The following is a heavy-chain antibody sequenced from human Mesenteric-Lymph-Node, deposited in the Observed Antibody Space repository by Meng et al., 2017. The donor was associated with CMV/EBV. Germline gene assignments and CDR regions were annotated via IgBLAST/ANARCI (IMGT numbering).Heavy chain of an antibody. CDR2: INPYSGGT. Sequence: TGYCMQWVRQAPGQGLEWMGWINPYSGGTNHAQKFEGKVTMTRDTSMSTAYMELSRLRSDDTAIYYCARGGRLTFDDFWSGYYWWFDPWGQGTLVTVSS. J-gene: IGHJ5*02. CDR3: ARGGRLTFDDFWSGYYWWFDP. D-gene: IGHD3-3*01. V-gene: IGHV1-2*02. CDR1: TGYC.